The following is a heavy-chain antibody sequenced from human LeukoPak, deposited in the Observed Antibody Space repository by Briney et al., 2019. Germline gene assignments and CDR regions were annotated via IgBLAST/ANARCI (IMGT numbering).Heavy chain of an antibody. CDR3: ARVSQTSQSYYYYYYMDV. D-gene: IGHD1-7*01. CDR1: GFTFSSYW. J-gene: IGHJ6*03. V-gene: IGHV3-7*01. Sequence: GGSLRLSRAASGFTFSSYWMSWVRQAPGKGLEWVANIKQDGSEKYYVDSVKGRFTISRDNAKNSLYLQMNSLRAEDTAVYYCARVSQTSQSYYYYYYMDVWGKGTTVTVSS. CDR2: IKQDGSEK.